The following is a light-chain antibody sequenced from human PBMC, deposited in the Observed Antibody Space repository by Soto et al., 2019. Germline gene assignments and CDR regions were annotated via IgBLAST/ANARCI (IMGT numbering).Light chain of an antibody. J-gene: IGKJ3*01. CDR1: QSVGNY. CDR2: DSS. Sequence: EIVLTQSPATLSLSPGESGTLSCRASQSVGNYLAWYQQKPGQAPRLLIYDSSSRAAGSPASFTGSGSGTDFTVTTSSLEPAEFARYYCRQRANWPIAFGPRTKVDI. CDR3: RQRANWPIA. V-gene: IGKV3-11*01.